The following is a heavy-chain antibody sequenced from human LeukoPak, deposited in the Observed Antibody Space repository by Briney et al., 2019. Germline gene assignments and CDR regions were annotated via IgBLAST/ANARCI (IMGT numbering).Heavy chain of an antibody. Sequence: ASVKVSCKASGYTFTDYFIHWVRQAPGQGLEWMGRIYPNRGGTNYAQRFQGRVTMTGDTSISTAYMELARLTSDDAAVYYCTRERMRDYGDQFDFWGQGTLVTVSS. V-gene: IGHV1-2*06. CDR3: TRERMRDYGDQFDF. D-gene: IGHD4-17*01. J-gene: IGHJ4*02. CDR2: IYPNRGGT. CDR1: GYTFTDYF.